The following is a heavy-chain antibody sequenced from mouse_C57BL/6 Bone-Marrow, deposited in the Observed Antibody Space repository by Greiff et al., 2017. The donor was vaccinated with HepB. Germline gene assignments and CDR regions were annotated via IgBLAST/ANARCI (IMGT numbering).Heavy chain of an antibody. D-gene: IGHD1-1*01. CDR3: ARNTPYYYGSSPFAY. V-gene: IGHV2-2*01. Sequence: VQGVESGPGLVQPSQSLSITCTVSGFSLTSYGVHWVRQSPGKGLEWLGVIWSGGSTDYNAAFISRLSISKDNSKSQVFFKMNSLQADDTAIYYCARNTPYYYGSSPFAYWGHGTLVTVSA. J-gene: IGHJ3*01. CDR2: IWSGGST. CDR1: GFSLTSYG.